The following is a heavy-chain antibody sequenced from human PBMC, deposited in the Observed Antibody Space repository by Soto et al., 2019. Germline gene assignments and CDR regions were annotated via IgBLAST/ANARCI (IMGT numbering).Heavy chain of an antibody. Sequence: QVQMVESGGGVVQPGRSLRLSCAASGFTFSSYGMHWVRQAPGKGLEWVAVIWYDGSNKYYADSVKVRFTISRDNSKNTLYLQMNSLRAEDTAVYYCARHRCSSTSRPHYYYYGMDVWGQGPTVTVSS. CDR2: IWYDGSNK. V-gene: IGHV3-33*01. CDR3: ARHRCSSTSRPHYYYYGMDV. D-gene: IGHD2-2*01. CDR1: GFTFSSYG. J-gene: IGHJ6*02.